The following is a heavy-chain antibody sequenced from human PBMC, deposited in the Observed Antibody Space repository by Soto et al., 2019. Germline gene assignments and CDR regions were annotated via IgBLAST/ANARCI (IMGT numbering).Heavy chain of an antibody. D-gene: IGHD3-10*01. CDR3: ARGGVGPGSRYYYGMDV. V-gene: IGHV1-3*05. Sequence: QVQLVQSGAEEKKPGASVKVSCKASGYTFTSYAMHWVGQAPGQRLEWMGWINAGNGNTKYSQKFQGRVTITRDTSASTAYMELSSLRSEDTAVYYCARGGVGPGSRYYYGMDVWGQGTTVTVSS. J-gene: IGHJ6*02. CDR2: INAGNGNT. CDR1: GYTFTSYA.